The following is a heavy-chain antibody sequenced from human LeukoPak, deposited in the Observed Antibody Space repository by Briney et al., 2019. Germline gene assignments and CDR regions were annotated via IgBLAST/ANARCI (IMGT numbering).Heavy chain of an antibody. D-gene: IGHD5-24*01. J-gene: IGHJ4*02. V-gene: IGHV3-33*01. CDR2: IWYDGSNK. Sequence: PGRSLRLSCAASGFTFSSYGMHWVRQAPGKGLEWVAVIWYDGSNKYYADSVKGRFTISRDNSKNTLYLQMYSLRAEDTAVYYCARDNVEMATIKMGPVDYWGQGTLVTVSS. CDR3: ARDNVEMATIKMGPVDY. CDR1: GFTFSSYG.